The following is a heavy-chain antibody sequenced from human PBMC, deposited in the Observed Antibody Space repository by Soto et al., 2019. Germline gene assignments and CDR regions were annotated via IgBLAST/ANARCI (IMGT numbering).Heavy chain of an antibody. CDR1: GGSISSYY. CDR2: IYYSGST. Sequence: SETLSLTCTVSGGSISSYYWSWIRQPPGKGLEWIGYIYYSGSTNYNPSLKSRVTISVDTSKNQFSLKLSSVTAADTAVYYCARLGYQVVPAAISEYYYYYMDVWGKGTTVTVSS. V-gene: IGHV4-59*08. D-gene: IGHD2-2*01. J-gene: IGHJ6*03. CDR3: ARLGYQVVPAAISEYYYYYMDV.